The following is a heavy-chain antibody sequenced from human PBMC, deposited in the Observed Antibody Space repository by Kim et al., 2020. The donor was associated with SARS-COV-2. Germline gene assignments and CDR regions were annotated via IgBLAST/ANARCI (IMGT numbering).Heavy chain of an antibody. CDR3: VRGGAYFDY. D-gene: IGHD3-16*01. V-gene: IGHV4-59*09. CDR2: NGKT. J-gene: IGHJ4*02. Sequence: NGKTNYNPSLESRVTIAIDTSKNQLSLKVTSVTAADAAMYYCVRGGAYFDYWGQGVLVTVSS.